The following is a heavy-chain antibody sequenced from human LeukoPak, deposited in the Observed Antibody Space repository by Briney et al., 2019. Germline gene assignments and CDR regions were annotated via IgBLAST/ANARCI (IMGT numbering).Heavy chain of an antibody. V-gene: IGHV1-2*02. Sequence: GASVKVSCKASGYTFTGYSMHWVRQAPEQGLEWMGWINSNTGDTNYAQKFQGRVTMTGDTSISTAYLELSRLNSDDTAVYYCARGHYTNYYMDVWGKGTTVTVSS. CDR3: ARGHYTNYYMDV. D-gene: IGHD2-2*02. CDR1: GYTFTGYS. J-gene: IGHJ6*03. CDR2: INSNTGDT.